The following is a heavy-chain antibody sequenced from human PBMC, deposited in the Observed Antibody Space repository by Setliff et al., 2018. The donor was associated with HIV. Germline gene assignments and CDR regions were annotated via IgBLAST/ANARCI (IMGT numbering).Heavy chain of an antibody. CDR3: ARLRINDY. Sequence: GGSLRLSCAASGFTFSVHGMHWLRRAPGKGLEWVAFINYDEASAYYADSVKGRVTISRDNSQNTVDLQMSSLRTEDTAIYYCARLRINDYWGQGTPVTVSS. CDR2: INYDEASA. D-gene: IGHD2-15*01. V-gene: IGHV3-30*02. CDR1: GFTFSVHG. J-gene: IGHJ4*02.